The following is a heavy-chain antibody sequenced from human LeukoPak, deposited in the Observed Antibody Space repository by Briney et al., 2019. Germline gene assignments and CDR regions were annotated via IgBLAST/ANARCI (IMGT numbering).Heavy chain of an antibody. V-gene: IGHV3-64D*09. CDR3: VRTYGYCSSTSCYVFDY. J-gene: IGHJ4*02. Sequence: SGGSLRLSCSASGFTFSYYAMHWVRQAPGQGLAYVSAISSNGGSTYYADSVKGRFTISRGNSKNTLYLQMSSLRAEDTAVYYCVRTYGYCSSTSCYVFDYWGQGTLVTVSS. CDR2: ISSNGGST. CDR1: GFTFSYYA. D-gene: IGHD2-2*01.